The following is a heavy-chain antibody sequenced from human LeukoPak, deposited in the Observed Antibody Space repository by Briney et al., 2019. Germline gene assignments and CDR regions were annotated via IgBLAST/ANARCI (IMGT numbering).Heavy chain of an antibody. V-gene: IGHV3-23*01. D-gene: IGHD3-10*01. J-gene: IGHJ6*02. CDR3: AKAGFYYGSGNMSPLGIGYFTMDV. Sequence: PGGSLRLSCAASGFTFGSFTMSWVRQAPGRSLEWVSAMRGTDTNTYYADSVRGRFTISRDNSNNTLFLQMNGLRAEDTAVYYCAKAGFYYGSGNMSPLGIGYFTMDVWGQGTTVTVSS. CDR2: MRGTDTNT. CDR1: GFTFGSFT.